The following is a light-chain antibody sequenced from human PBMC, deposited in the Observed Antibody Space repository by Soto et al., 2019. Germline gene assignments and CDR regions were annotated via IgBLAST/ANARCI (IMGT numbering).Light chain of an antibody. CDR3: AAWDDSLNGRGL. CDR2: SNN. CDR1: SSNIGSNT. V-gene: IGLV1-44*01. J-gene: IGLJ2*01. Sequence: QSVLTQPPSASGTPGQRVTISCSGSSSNIGSNTVNWYQQLPGTAPKLLIYSNNQRPSGVPDRCSGSKSGTSASLAISVLQSEDEADYYCAAWDDSLNGRGLFGGGTKLTVL.